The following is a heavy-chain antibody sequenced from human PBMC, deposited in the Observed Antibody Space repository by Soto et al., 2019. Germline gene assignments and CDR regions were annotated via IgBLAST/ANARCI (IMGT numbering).Heavy chain of an antibody. Sequence: SGPTLVNPTHTLTLTCTFSGFSRSTSGMCVSWIRQPPGKALEWLALIDWDDDKYYSTSLKTRITISKDTSKNQVVLTMTNMDPVDTATYYCARIPGGYPYYYYGMDVWGQGTTVTVSS. V-gene: IGHV2-70*01. CDR1: GFSRSTSGMC. CDR2: IDWDDDK. D-gene: IGHD3-22*01. CDR3: ARIPGGYPYYYYGMDV. J-gene: IGHJ6*02.